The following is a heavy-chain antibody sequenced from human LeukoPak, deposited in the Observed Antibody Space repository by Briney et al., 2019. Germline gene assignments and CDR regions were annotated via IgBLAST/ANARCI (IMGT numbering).Heavy chain of an antibody. V-gene: IGHV3-23*01. CDR2: ISSSRTSI. CDR1: GFTFSRYA. D-gene: IGHD1-14*01. CDR3: AKGSGINHYHWIDP. Sequence: PGGSLRLSCAASGFTFSRYAMNWVRQAPGKGLEWVAYISSSRTSIYYADSVEGRFTISRDNSKNTLYLQMYSLRAEDTALYYCAKGSGINHYHWIDPWGQGTLVTVSS. J-gene: IGHJ5*02.